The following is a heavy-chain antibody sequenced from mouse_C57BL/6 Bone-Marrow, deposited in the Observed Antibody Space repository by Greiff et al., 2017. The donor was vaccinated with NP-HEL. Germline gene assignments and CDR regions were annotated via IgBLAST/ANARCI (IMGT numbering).Heavy chain of an antibody. J-gene: IGHJ1*03. CDR3: ARDARGTTPYFDV. Sequence: EVMLVESGGGLVQSGRSLRLSCATSGFTFSDFYMEWVRQAPGKGLEWIAASRNKANDYTTEYSASVKGRFIVSRDTSQSILYLQMNALRAEDTAIYYCARDARGTTPYFDVWGTGTTVTVSS. CDR1: GFTFSDFY. CDR2: SRNKANDYTT. D-gene: IGHD1-1*01. V-gene: IGHV7-1*01.